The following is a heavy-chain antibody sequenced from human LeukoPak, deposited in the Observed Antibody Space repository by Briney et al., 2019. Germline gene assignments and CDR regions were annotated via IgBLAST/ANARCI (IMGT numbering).Heavy chain of an antibody. D-gene: IGHD6-13*01. CDR2: INHSGST. CDR3: AGIAAAYYYFDY. Sequence: SETLSLTCAVYGGSFSGYYWSWIRRPPGKGLEWIGEINHSGSTNYNPSLKSRVTISVDTSKNQFSLKLSSVTAADAAVYYCAGIAAAYYYFDYWGQGTLVTVSS. V-gene: IGHV4-34*01. CDR1: GGSFSGYY. J-gene: IGHJ4*02.